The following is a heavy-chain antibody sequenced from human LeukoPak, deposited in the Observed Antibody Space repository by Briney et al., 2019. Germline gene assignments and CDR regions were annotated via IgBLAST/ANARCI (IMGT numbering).Heavy chain of an antibody. V-gene: IGHV3-21*01. Sequence: PGGSLRLSCAASGFTFSSYSMNWVRQAPGKGLEWVSSISSSSSYIYYADSVKGRFTTSRDNAKNSLYLQMNSLRAEDTAVYYCARFRGVVVGNWGQGTLVTVSS. J-gene: IGHJ4*02. D-gene: IGHD2-15*01. CDR2: ISSSSSYI. CDR1: GFTFSSYS. CDR3: ARFRGVVVGN.